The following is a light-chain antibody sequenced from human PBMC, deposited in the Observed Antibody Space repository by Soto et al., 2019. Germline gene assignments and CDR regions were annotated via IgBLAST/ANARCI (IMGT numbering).Light chain of an antibody. Sequence: QSALTQPPSASGSPGQSVTISCTGTSSDVGGYVYVSWYQQHPGKVPKLVIYEVSKRPSGVPDRFSGSKSGNTASLTISGLEADDEADYYYSSYAGSKSVFGTGTKVTVL. CDR2: EVS. J-gene: IGLJ1*01. CDR3: SSYAGSKSV. V-gene: IGLV2-8*01. CDR1: SSDVGGYVY.